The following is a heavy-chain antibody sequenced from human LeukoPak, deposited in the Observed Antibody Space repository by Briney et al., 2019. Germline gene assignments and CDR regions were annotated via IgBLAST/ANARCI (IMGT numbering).Heavy chain of an antibody. CDR2: ISGHNGNT. V-gene: IGHV1-18*01. CDR1: GGTFSSYA. Sequence: ASVKVSCKASGGTFSSYAISWVRQAPGQGLEWMGWISGHNGNTNYAQNLQGRVTMTTDTSTSTAYMELRSLRSDDTAVYYCARDGVAGGYFDYWGQGTLVTVSS. CDR3: ARDGVAGGYFDY. D-gene: IGHD1-14*01. J-gene: IGHJ4*02.